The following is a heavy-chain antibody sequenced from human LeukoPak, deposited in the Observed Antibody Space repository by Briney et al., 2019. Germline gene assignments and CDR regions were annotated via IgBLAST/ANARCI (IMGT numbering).Heavy chain of an antibody. CDR1: GGSISSYS. CDR3: ARGFYSSSWYQYNWFDP. J-gene: IGHJ5*02. D-gene: IGHD6-13*01. CDR2: IYYSGNT. Sequence: SETLSLTCTVSGGSISSYSWSWIRQPPGKGLEWIGNIYYSGNTNYNPSLKSRVTISVDTSKNQFSLKLSSVTAADTAVYYCARGFYSSSWYQYNWFDPWGQGTLVTVSS. V-gene: IGHV4-59*12.